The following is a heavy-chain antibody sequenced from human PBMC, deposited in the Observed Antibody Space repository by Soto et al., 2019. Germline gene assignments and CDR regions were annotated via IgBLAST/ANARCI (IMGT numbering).Heavy chain of an antibody. CDR1: GYTFTGYY. V-gene: IGHV1-2*04. J-gene: IGHJ4*02. CDR2: INPNSGGT. CDR3: ARAYCGGDCYQNTYYFDY. D-gene: IGHD2-21*02. Sequence: ASVKVSCKASGYTFTGYYMHWVRQAPGQGPEWMGWINPNSGGTNYAQKFQGWVTMTRDTSISTAYMELSRLRSDDTAVYYCARAYCGGDCYQNTYYFDYWGQGTLVTVSS.